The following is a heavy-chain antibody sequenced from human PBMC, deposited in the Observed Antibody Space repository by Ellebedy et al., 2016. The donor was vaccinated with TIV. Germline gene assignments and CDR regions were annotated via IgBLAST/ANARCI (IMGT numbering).Heavy chain of an antibody. CDR1: GFSLSNLIMG. V-gene: IGHV2-26*01. J-gene: IGHJ4*02. Sequence: SGPTLVKPTETLTLTCTVSGFSLSNLIMGVSWIRQPPGKALEWLAHIFSNDKKSFSTSLKSRLTISKDTSKSQWVFTMTKMDPVYTATYYCERTFLYWGGDGSYKFDNWGKGTRVTVSS. D-gene: IGHD2-21*02. CDR2: IFSNDKK. CDR3: ERTFLYWGGDGSYKFDN.